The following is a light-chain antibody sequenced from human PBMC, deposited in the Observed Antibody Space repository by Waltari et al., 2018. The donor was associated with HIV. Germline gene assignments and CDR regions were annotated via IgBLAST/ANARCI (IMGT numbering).Light chain of an antibody. V-gene: IGKV3-15*01. J-gene: IGKJ1*01. CDR3: QQYNNWPWP. CDR2: GSS. Sequence: EIVMTQSPATLSVSPGERPTLSCRASQSVSSGFAWFPQKPGQGPSLLMYGSSSRATDTPAILSGSRSVTEFTLTINNLQSEDSANYDCQQYNNWPWPFGQGTKVEI. CDR1: QSVSSG.